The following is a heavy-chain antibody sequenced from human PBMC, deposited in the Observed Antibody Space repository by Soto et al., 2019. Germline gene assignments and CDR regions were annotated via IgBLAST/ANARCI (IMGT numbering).Heavy chain of an antibody. V-gene: IGHV4-31*01. CDR1: RAFINSGGFY. CDR2: IFHSGST. D-gene: IGHD2-15*01. CDR3: VRGGIAGHWFDP. Sequence: QVQLQESGPGLVKPTQTLSLTCSVSRAFINSGGFYYSWIRQPPGKGLEWLGYIFHSGSTLYNPSLRGLLTLSPAPSRTQLSLYLTPVTAADTAVYYCVRGGIAGHWFDPWGQGILVTVSS. J-gene: IGHJ5*02.